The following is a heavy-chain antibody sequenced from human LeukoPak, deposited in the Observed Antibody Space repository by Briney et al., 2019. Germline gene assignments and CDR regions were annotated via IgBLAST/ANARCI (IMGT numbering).Heavy chain of an antibody. Sequence: ASVKVSCKSSGYTFSTYGISWVRQAPGRGLEWMGWINTYNGNTKYTQKFQGRVTMTTDTSTSTAYMELRSLRSDDTAVYYCAKGEQWLIGGRRWEYFQYWGQGTLVTVSS. V-gene: IGHV1-18*04. CDR3: AKGEQWLIGGRRWEYFQY. D-gene: IGHD6-19*01. CDR1: GYTFSTYG. CDR2: INTYNGNT. J-gene: IGHJ1*01.